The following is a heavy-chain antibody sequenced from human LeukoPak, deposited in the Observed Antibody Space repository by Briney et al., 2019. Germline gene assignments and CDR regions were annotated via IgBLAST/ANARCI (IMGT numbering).Heavy chain of an antibody. Sequence: GGALRLPCAASGFTFSSYAMHWVRQAPGKGVEGGAVISYDGSNKYYADSVKGGFTISRDNSKNTLYLQMNSLRAEDTAVYYCARAELWFGELGGYYYYGMDVWGKGTTVTVSS. CDR1: GFTFSSYA. J-gene: IGHJ6*04. CDR3: ARAELWFGELGGYYYYGMDV. CDR2: ISYDGSNK. D-gene: IGHD3-10*01. V-gene: IGHV3-30*04.